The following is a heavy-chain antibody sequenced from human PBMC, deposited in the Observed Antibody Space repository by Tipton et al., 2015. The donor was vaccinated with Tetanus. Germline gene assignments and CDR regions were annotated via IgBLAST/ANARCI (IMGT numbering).Heavy chain of an antibody. CDR3: AHRTVAHGLDV. D-gene: IGHD3/OR15-3a*01. Sequence: LVKPTETLTLTCTFSGFSLTTSGVGVGWVRQPPGKALEWLADIHWNDAKQYSPSLRSRLNITKDTSKNQLVLTVTDMDPVDTATYYCAHRTVAHGLDVWGQGTAVTVS. V-gene: IGHV2-5*01. CDR1: GFSLTTSGVG. J-gene: IGHJ6*02. CDR2: IHWNDAK.